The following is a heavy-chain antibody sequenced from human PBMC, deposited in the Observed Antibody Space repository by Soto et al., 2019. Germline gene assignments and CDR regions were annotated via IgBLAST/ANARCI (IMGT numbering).Heavy chain of an antibody. Sequence: EVQLVESGGGLVQPGGSLRLSCAASGFTISNYWMSWVRQAPGKGLEWVAKINKGGSEKWSADSVKGRFTISRDNAKNSLYLQLNSLGAEDTAVYYCVKDDGDYSFDYWGQGTLVTVSS. CDR1: GFTISNYW. CDR3: VKDDGDYSFDY. V-gene: IGHV3-7*03. CDR2: INKGGSEK. D-gene: IGHD4-17*01. J-gene: IGHJ4*02.